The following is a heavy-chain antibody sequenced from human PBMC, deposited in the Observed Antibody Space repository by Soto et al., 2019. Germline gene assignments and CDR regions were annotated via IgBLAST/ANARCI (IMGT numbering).Heavy chain of an antibody. J-gene: IGHJ4*02. D-gene: IGHD6-13*01. CDR2: IYTSENT. CDR1: SDY. Sequence: SDYGSGILQTAGKALEWIRLIYTSENTNYNPSLRRRVSMSLDTSKKQLSLNLSSVTAAHTAVYYCERGVGRSRWTAFDSSGKGTLVTVPS. V-gene: IGHV4-4*07. CDR3: ERGVGRSRWTAFDS.